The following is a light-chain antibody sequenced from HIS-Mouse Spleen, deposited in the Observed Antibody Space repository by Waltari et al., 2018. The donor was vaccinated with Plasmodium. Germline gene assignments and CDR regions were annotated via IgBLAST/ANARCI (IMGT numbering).Light chain of an antibody. Sequence: EIVFTQSPGTLSLSPGAKAPPSCRARQSVSSSYLAWYQQKPGQAPRLLIYGASSRATGIPDRFSGSGSGTDFTLTISRLEPEDFAVYYCQQYGSSPYTFGQGTKLEIK. CDR3: QQYGSSPYT. J-gene: IGKJ2*01. CDR2: GAS. V-gene: IGKV3-20*01. CDR1: QSVSSSY.